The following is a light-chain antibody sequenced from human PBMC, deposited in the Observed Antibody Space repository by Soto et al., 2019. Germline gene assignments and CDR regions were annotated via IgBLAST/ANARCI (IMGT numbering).Light chain of an antibody. J-gene: IGLJ2*01. CDR1: SGHSNYA. V-gene: IGLV4-69*01. CDR2: LNSDGSH. CDR3: QTGGSDIVV. Sequence: QLVLTQSPSASASLGASVKLTCTLSSGHSNYAIAWHQQQSEKGPRYLMKLNSDGSHSKGDGIPDRFSGSSSGAERYLTIAGIQSEDQAAYYCQTGGSDIVVFGGG.